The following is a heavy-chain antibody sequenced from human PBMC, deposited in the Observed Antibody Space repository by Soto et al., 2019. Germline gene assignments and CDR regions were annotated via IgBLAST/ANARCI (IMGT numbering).Heavy chain of an antibody. J-gene: IGHJ6*02. CDR1: GFTFSSYA. CDR3: ATELLSGYYYYGMDV. CDR2: ISGSGGST. D-gene: IGHD1-26*01. Sequence: GGSLRLSCAASGFTFSSYAMSWVRQAPGKGLEWVSAISGSGGSTYYADSVKGRFTISRDNSKNTLYLQMNSLRAEDTAVYYCATELLSGYYYYGMDVGCQGTTVTVSS. V-gene: IGHV3-23*01.